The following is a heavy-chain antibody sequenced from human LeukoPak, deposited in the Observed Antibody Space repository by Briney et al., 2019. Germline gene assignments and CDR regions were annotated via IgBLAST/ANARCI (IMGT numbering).Heavy chain of an antibody. CDR2: INSDESST. CDR3: ATPAPYSYGKKYYYGMDV. D-gene: IGHD5-18*01. CDR1: GFTFSSYW. J-gene: IGHJ6*02. Sequence: GGSLRLSCAASGFTFSSYWMHWVRQAPGKGLVWVSRINSDESSTSYADSVKGRFTISRDNAKNTLYLQMNSLRAEDTAVYYCATPAPYSYGKKYYYGMDVWGQGTTVTVSS. V-gene: IGHV3-74*01.